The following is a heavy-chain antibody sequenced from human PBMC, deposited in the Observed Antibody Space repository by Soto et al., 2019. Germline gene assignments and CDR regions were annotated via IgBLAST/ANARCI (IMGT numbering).Heavy chain of an antibody. CDR2: ISSLSSAR. D-gene: IGHD1-26*01. J-gene: IGHJ4*02. CDR1: VFRFSGYN. V-gene: IGHV3-48*02. Sequence: LKGCCARSVFRFSGYNMNWGRQAPWRGLEWVSYISSLSSARYYAESVEGRFIISRDNAKNSLYLQMNRLRDEETAVSFCATEDTLGARSFDYWGPRALVTVSS. CDR3: ATEDTLGARSFDY.